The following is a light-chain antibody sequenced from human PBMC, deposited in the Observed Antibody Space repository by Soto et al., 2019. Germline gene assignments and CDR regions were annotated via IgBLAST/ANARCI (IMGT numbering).Light chain of an antibody. V-gene: IGLV2-14*01. Sequence: QSALTKAASVSGSPGQSITISCTGTSSDIGAYHYVSWYQQRPGKVPKVMIYAVNNRPSGISNRFSGSKSGNTASLTISGLQAEDEAVYYCNSYTNSDTVVFGGGTQLTVL. J-gene: IGLJ2*01. CDR1: SSDIGAYHY. CDR3: NSYTNSDTVV. CDR2: AVN.